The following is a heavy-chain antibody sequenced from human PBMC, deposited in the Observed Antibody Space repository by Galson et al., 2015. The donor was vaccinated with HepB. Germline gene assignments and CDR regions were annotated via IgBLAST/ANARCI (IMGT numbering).Heavy chain of an antibody. CDR1: GGSISSYY. Sequence: ETLSLTCTVSGGSISSYYWSWIRQPAGKGLEWIGRIYTSGSTNYNPSLKSRVTMSVDTSKNQFSLKLSSVTAADTAVYYCAREGLKSYSLYYYYYYGMDVWGQGTTVTVSS. J-gene: IGHJ6*02. D-gene: IGHD5-24*01. CDR2: IYTSGST. V-gene: IGHV4-4*07. CDR3: AREGLKSYSLYYYYYYGMDV.